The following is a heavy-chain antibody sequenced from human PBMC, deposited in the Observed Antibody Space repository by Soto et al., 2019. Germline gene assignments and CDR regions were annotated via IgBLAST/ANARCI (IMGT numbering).Heavy chain of an antibody. V-gene: IGHV2-5*01. CDR2: IYWNDDK. CDR1: GFSLSTGGVA. CDR3: AHKLRYLDPMDV. Sequence: KSGPTLVNPTQTLTLTCTFSGFSLSTGGVAVGWIRQPPGKALEWLALIYWNDDKLYSPSLKTRLTVTKDTSKNQVVLTMTNVGPVDTATYYCAHKLRYLDPMDVWGQGTTVTVSS. D-gene: IGHD3-9*01. J-gene: IGHJ6*02.